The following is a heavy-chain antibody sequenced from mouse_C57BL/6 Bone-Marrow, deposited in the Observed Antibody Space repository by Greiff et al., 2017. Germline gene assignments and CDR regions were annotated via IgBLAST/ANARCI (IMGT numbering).Heavy chain of an antibody. CDR2: IDPSDSET. Sequence: QVQLQQPGAELVRPGSSVKLSCKASGYTFTSYWMHWVKQRPIQGLEWIGNIDPSDSETHYNQKFKDKATLTVDKSSSTAYMQLSSLTSEDSAVYYCARAERGSSYRYWYFDVWGTGTTVTVSS. CDR3: ARAERGSSYRYWYFDV. J-gene: IGHJ1*03. CDR1: GYTFTSYW. D-gene: IGHD1-1*01. V-gene: IGHV1-52*01.